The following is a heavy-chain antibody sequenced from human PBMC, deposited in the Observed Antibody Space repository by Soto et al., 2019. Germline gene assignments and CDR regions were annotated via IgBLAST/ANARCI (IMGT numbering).Heavy chain of an antibody. Sequence: ASVKVSCKVSGGTFSSYAISWVRQAPGQGLEWMGGIIPIFGTANYAQKFQGRVTITADKSTSTAYMELSSLRSEDTAVYYCANYYDSSGYYSVRMDYYYGMDVWGQGTTVT. CDR1: GGTFSSYA. D-gene: IGHD3-22*01. CDR2: IIPIFGTA. CDR3: ANYYDSSGYYSVRMDYYYGMDV. V-gene: IGHV1-69*06. J-gene: IGHJ6*02.